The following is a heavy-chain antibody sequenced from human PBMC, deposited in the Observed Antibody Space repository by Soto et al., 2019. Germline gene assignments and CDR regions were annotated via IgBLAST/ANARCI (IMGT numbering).Heavy chain of an antibody. D-gene: IGHD3-9*01. CDR3: ARDYLFYDILTGYYNVYFDY. V-gene: IGHV3-7*01. CDR2: IKQDGSEK. Sequence: GGSLRLSCAASGFTFSSYWMSWVRQAPGKGLEWVANIKQDGSEKYYVDSVKGRFTISRDNAKNSLYLQMNSLRAEDTAVYYCARDYLFYDILTGYYNVYFDYWGQGTLVTVSS. CDR1: GFTFSSYW. J-gene: IGHJ4*02.